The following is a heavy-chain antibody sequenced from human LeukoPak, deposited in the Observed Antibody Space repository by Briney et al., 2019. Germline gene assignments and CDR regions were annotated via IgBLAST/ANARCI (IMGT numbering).Heavy chain of an antibody. CDR2: IYYSGST. Sequence: SETLSLTCTVSGGSISSYYWSWIRQPPGKGLEWIGYIYYSGSTNYNPSLKSRVTISVDTSKNQFSLKLSSVTAADTAVYYCARTREWEPDFDYWGQGTLVTVSS. D-gene: IGHD1-26*01. CDR1: GGSISSYY. J-gene: IGHJ4*02. V-gene: IGHV4-59*01. CDR3: ARTREWEPDFDY.